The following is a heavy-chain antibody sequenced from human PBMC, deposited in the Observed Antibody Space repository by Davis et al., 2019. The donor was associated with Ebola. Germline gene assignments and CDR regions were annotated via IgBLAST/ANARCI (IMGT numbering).Heavy chain of an antibody. J-gene: IGHJ3*02. CDR1: GYTFTSYD. CDR3: ARTSIVGTTTTASDI. V-gene: IGHV1-8*01. CDR2: MNPNSGNT. Sequence: ASVKVSCKTSGYTFTSYDINWVRQATGQGLEWMGWMNPNSGNTGYAQKFQGRVTMTRNTSINTAYMELSSLRSDDTAVYFCARTSIVGTTTTASDIWGQGTMVTVSS. D-gene: IGHD1-26*01.